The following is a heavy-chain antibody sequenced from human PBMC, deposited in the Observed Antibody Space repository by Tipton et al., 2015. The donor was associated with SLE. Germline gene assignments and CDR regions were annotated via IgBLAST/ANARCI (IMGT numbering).Heavy chain of an antibody. D-gene: IGHD3-22*01. Sequence: TLSLTCTVSGGSISTYYWNWIRQPPGKGLEWIGFLYYSGSTNYNPSLKRRVTISVDTSKNQFSLKLGSVTAADTAVYYCARWGYDGSGFDAFDIWGQGTMVTVSS. CDR1: GGSISTYY. J-gene: IGHJ3*02. CDR2: LYYSGST. V-gene: IGHV4-59*01. CDR3: ARWGYDGSGFDAFDI.